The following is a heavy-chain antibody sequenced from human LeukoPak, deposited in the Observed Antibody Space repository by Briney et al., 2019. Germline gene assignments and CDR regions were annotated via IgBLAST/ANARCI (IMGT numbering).Heavy chain of an antibody. CDR3: ARGVAKILLPPYFDY. D-gene: IGHD5-24*01. J-gene: IGHJ4*02. Sequence: SETLSLTCTVSGGSISSSSYYWSWIRQPPGKGLEWIGYIYYSGSTNYNPSLKSRVTISVDTSKNQFSLKVNSVTAADTAVYYCARGVAKILLPPYFDYWGQGSLVTVSS. CDR1: GGSISSSSYY. V-gene: IGHV4-61*01. CDR2: IYYSGST.